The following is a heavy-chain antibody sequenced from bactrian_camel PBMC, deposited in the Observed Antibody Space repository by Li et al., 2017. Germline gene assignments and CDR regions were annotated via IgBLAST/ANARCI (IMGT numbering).Heavy chain of an antibody. CDR2: IYTDGRT. CDR3: AAFCSGGYWSFKY. J-gene: IGHJ4*01. D-gene: IGHD2*01. V-gene: IGHV3S53*01. Sequence: HVQLVESGGGSVQAGESLRLSCVMTANPWSGECMGWFRQAPGKEREGIASIYTDGRTTYANSVQGRFIISRDNAKNTVYLQMNSLKPEDTAMYYCAAFCSGGYWSFKYWGQETQVTVS. CDR1: ANPWSGEC.